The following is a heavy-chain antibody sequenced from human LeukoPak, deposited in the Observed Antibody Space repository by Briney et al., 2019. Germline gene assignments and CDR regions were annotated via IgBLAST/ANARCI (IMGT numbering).Heavy chain of an antibody. J-gene: IGHJ6*03. CDR1: GYTFTSYD. CDR2: MNPNSGNT. V-gene: IGHV1-8*01. CDR3: ASSYDFWSGHPLGYYYMDV. Sequence: GASVKVSCKASGYTFTSYDINWVRQATGQGLEWMGWMNPNSGNTGYAQKFQGRVTMTRNTSISTAYMELSSLRSEDTAVYYCASSYDFWSGHPLGYYYMDVWGKGTTVTVSS. D-gene: IGHD3-3*01.